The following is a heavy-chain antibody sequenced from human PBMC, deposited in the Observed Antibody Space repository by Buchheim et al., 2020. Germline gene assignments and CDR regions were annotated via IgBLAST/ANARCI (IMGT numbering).Heavy chain of an antibody. CDR1: GFTFSSFC. Sequence: EVQLVESGGGLVQPGGSLRLSCAASGFTFSSFCMHWVRQAPGKGLVWVSRINSGGSSTSYADSVKGRLTISSDNAKNTLYLQMNSLRLEDTAVYYCVRGYDFWSGYYTRWFDSWGQGTL. CDR2: INSGGSST. CDR3: VRGYDFWSGYYTRWFDS. V-gene: IGHV3-74*01. J-gene: IGHJ5*01. D-gene: IGHD3-3*01.